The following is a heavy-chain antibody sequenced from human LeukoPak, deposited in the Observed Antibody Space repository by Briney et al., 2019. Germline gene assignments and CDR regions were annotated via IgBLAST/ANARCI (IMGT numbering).Heavy chain of an antibody. Sequence: SETLSLTCTVSGGSISSGSYYWSWIRQPAGKGLEWIGRIYTSGSTNYNPSLKSRVTISVDTSKNQFSLKLSSVTAADTAVYYCATQSYGSGSKNWFDPWGQGTLVTVSS. D-gene: IGHD3-10*01. CDR1: GGSISSGSYY. J-gene: IGHJ5*02. CDR2: IYTSGST. V-gene: IGHV4-61*02. CDR3: ATQSYGSGSKNWFDP.